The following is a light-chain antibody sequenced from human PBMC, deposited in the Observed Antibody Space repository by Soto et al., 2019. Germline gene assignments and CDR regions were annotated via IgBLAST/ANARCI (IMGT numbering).Light chain of an antibody. CDR1: QSVSSN. Sequence: EIRMKQSPVTLSVSKGERVTLSCRASQSVSSNLAWYQQKPGQAPSLLIYGAFSRATGIPARFSGTGSGTEFTLTISSLRSEDFALYYCQQYNDWPLTFGHGAKVDI. CDR3: QQYNDWPLT. J-gene: IGKJ1*01. V-gene: IGKV3-15*01. CDR2: GAF.